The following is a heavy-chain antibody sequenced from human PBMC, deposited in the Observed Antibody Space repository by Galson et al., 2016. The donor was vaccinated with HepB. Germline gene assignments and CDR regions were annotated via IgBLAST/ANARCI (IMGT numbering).Heavy chain of an antibody. CDR1: GYTFPTYY. V-gene: IGHV1-46*01. CDR3: AKVGYSDYDSGYFQH. J-gene: IGHJ1*01. D-gene: IGHD5-12*01. CDR2: IIPISGDT. Sequence: SCKASGYTFPTYYMHWVRQAPGQGLEWLGVIIPISGDTNYAQKFRYAQRFQGRLTMTRDTSTATVYMELSSLRSEDSAFYYCAKVGYSDYDSGYFQHWGQGTLVTVSS.